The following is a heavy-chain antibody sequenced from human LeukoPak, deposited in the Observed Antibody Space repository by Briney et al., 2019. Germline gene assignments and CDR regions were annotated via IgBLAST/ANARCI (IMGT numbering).Heavy chain of an antibody. J-gene: IGHJ5*02. Sequence: PSETLSLTCTVSVGSISGSSYYWGWIRQPPGKGLEWIGSIYYSGSTYYNPSLKSRVTISVDTSKNQFSLKLSSVTAADTAVYYCARQGVAGYPPIPTNWFDPWGQGTLVTVSS. V-gene: IGHV4-39*01. CDR3: ARQGVAGYPPIPTNWFDP. D-gene: IGHD6-19*01. CDR1: VGSISGSSYY. CDR2: IYYSGST.